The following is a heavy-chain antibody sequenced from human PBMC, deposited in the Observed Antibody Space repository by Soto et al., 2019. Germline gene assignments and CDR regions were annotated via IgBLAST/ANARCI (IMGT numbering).Heavy chain of an antibody. CDR2: VFYSGSA. CDR3: ARDRAGYKAYDA. V-gene: IGHV4-30-4*01. D-gene: IGHD5-12*01. J-gene: IGHJ5*02. CDR1: GGSIRSRDSY. Sequence: QVQLQESGPGLVKPSQTLSLICTVSGGSIRSRDSYWSWIRQSRGKGLEWIGYVFYSGSAYYNPSLKRRVNISVDTSKNQFSLNLKSVTGADTAMYFCARDRAGYKAYDAWGQGTLVTVAS.